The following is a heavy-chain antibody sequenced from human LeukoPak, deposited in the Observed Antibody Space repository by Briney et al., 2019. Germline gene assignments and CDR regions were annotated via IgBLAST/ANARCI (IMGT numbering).Heavy chain of an antibody. CDR2: LYSGGNT. V-gene: IGHV3-66*01. Sequence: GGSLRLSCEASGFTFSSYAMSWVRQAPGKGLEWVSVLYSGGNTYYADSVKGRFTISRDNSKNTLYLQMNSLRAEDTAVYYCATSPATGNIYFDLWGRGTLVTVSS. D-gene: IGHD6-13*01. J-gene: IGHJ2*01. CDR1: GFTFSSYA. CDR3: ATSPATGNIYFDL.